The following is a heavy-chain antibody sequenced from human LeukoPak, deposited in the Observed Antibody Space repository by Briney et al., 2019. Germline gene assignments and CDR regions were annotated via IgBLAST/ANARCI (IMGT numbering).Heavy chain of an antibody. CDR1: GFTFSSYA. V-gene: IGHV3-30-3*01. Sequence: GRSLRLSCAASGFTFSSYAMHWVRQAPGKGLEWVAVISYDGSTKYYTDSVKGRFTISRDNSKNTLYMQMNSLRAEDTAVNYCSRSPYDILTGSEYYFDYWGQGTLVTVSS. CDR2: ISYDGSTK. D-gene: IGHD3-9*01. J-gene: IGHJ4*02. CDR3: SRSPYDILTGSEYYFDY.